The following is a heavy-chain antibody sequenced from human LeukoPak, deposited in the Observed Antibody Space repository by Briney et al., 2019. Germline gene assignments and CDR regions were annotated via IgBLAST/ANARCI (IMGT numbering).Heavy chain of an antibody. CDR1: GFTFSSYG. Sequence: GGSLRLSCAASGFTFSSYGMSWVRQAPGKGLEWVSAISGSGGSSFYADSVKGRFTISRDNSKNTLYLQMNSLRAEDTAVYYCAKCILTGYYKGYMDVWGKGTTVTISS. D-gene: IGHD3-9*01. CDR2: ISGSGGSS. V-gene: IGHV3-23*01. J-gene: IGHJ6*03. CDR3: AKCILTGYYKGYMDV.